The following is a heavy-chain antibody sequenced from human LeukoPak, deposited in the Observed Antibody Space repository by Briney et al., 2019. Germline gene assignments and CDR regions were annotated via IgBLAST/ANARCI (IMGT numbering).Heavy chain of an antibody. D-gene: IGHD2-15*01. J-gene: IGHJ6*02. V-gene: IGHV4-59*01. CDR3: ARDRFTRYCSGGSCYAYYYGMDV. CDR2: IYYSGST. CDR1: GGSISSYY. Sequence: SETLSLTCAVSGGSISSYYWSWIRQPPGKGLEWIGYIYYSGSTNYTPSLKSRVTISVDTSKNQFSLKLSSVTAADTAVYYCARDRFTRYCSGGSCYAYYYGMDVWGQGTTVTVSS.